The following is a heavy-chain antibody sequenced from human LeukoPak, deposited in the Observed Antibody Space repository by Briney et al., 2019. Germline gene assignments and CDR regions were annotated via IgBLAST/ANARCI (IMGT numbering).Heavy chain of an antibody. CDR1: GFTFSSYA. V-gene: IGHV3-30*04. J-gene: IGHJ4*02. CDR3: ARDEVY. Sequence: GGSLRLSCVASGFTFSSYAMHWVRQAPGKGLEWVAIILHDETSKYYADSVKGRFTISRDNSKNTLYLQMNSLRTEDTAVYYCARDEVYWGQGTLVTVSS. CDR2: ILHDETSK.